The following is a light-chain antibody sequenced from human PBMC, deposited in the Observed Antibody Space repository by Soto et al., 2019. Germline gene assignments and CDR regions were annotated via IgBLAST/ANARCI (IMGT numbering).Light chain of an antibody. CDR3: QQGYSEPQS. CDR2: AAS. J-gene: IGKJ1*01. V-gene: IGKV1-39*01. Sequence: DIQMTQSPSTLSASVGDRVTITCRASQSISSYLNWYQQKPGKAPKLLIYAASSLPSGAPSRFSGSRSRTYFTLTITTRQPDDLATFYRQQGYSEPQSFGQGTKVDI. CDR1: QSISSY.